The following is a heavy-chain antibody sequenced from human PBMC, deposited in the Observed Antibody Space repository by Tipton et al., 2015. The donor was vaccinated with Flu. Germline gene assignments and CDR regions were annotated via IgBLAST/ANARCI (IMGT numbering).Heavy chain of an antibody. Sequence: TLSLTCAVSDYAISSGHYWGWIRQPPGKGLEWIGSIHQTGSTYYNTSLKSRVTISVDTSKNHFSLKLSSVTAADTAVYYCARDGFAFGGSGCFDYWGQGTLVTVSS. V-gene: IGHV4-38-2*02. D-gene: IGHD6-19*01. CDR1: DYAISSGHY. CDR2: IHQTGST. J-gene: IGHJ4*02. CDR3: ARDGFAFGGSGCFDY.